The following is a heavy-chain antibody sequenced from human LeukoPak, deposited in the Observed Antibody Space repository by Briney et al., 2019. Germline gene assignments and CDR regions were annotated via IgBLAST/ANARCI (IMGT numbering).Heavy chain of an antibody. CDR1: GFTVSSNY. D-gene: IGHD5-24*01. J-gene: IGHJ4*02. CDR2: IYRGGST. Sequence: GGSLRLSCAASGFTVSSNYMSWVRQAPGKGLEWVSVIYRGGSTYYADSVKGRFTISRDNSKNTLSLQMNSLRAEDTAVYYCARESSGWLQLFDYWGQGTLVTVSS. CDR3: ARESSGWLQLFDY. V-gene: IGHV3-66*01.